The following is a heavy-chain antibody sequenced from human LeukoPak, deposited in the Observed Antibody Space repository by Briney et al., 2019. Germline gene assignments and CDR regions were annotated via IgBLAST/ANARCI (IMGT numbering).Heavy chain of an antibody. CDR3: ARALPYYYGSGSYNTPFDY. CDR2: IIPIFGTA. V-gene: IGHV1-69*13. D-gene: IGHD3-10*01. J-gene: IGHJ4*02. CDR1: GGTFSSYA. Sequence: GASVKVSCKASGGTFSSYAISWVRQAPGQGLEWMGGIIPIFGTANYAQKFQGRVTITADESTSTAYMELSSLRSEDTAVYYCARALPYYYGSGSYNTPFDYWGQGTLVTVSS.